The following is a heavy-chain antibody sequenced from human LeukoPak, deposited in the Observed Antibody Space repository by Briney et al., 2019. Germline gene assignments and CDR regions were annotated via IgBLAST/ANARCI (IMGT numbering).Heavy chain of an antibody. CDR1: GGSISSYY. V-gene: IGHV4-59*01. CDR3: AGSPLGALLDY. D-gene: IGHD1-26*01. J-gene: IGHJ4*02. Sequence: SETLSLTCTVSGGSISSYYWSWIRQPPGKGLEWIGYIYYSGSTNYNPSLKSRVTISVDTSKNQFSLKLSSVTAADTAVYYCAGSPLGALLDYWGQGTLVTVSS. CDR2: IYYSGST.